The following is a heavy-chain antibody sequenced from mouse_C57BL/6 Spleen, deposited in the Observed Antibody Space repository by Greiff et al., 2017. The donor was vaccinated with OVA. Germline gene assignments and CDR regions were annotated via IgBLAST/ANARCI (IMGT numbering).Heavy chain of an antibody. CDR1: GYTFTDYN. CDR2: INPNNGGT. J-gene: IGHJ4*01. CDR3: ARVITTVVAPYYAMDY. V-gene: IGHV1-18*01. D-gene: IGHD1-1*01. Sequence: VQLQQSGPELVKPGASVKIPCKASGYTFTDYNMDWVKQSHGKSLEWIGDINPNNGGTIYNQKFKGKATLTVDKSSSTAYMELRSLTSEDTAVYYCARVITTVVAPYYAMDYWGQGTSVTVSS.